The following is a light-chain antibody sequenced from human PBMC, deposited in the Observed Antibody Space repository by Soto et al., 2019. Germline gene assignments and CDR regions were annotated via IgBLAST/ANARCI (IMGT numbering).Light chain of an antibody. CDR2: GAS. Sequence: EIVLTQSPATLSVCPGESATLSCRASQSVSSNLAWYQQKPVQAPRLLIYGASTRATGIPARFSGSGSGTEFTLTISSRQSEDFAVYYCQQYYNWPPGTFGQGTKVEI. J-gene: IGKJ1*01. CDR1: QSVSSN. V-gene: IGKV3-15*01. CDR3: QQYYNWPPGT.